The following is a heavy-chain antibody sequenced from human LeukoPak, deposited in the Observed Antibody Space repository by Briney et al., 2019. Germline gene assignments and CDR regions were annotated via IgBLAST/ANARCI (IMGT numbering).Heavy chain of an antibody. Sequence: GESLKISCKGSGYSFTSYWIGWVRQMPGKGLEWMGIIYPGDSDTRYSPSFQGQVTISADKSISTAYLQWSSLKASDTAMYYCARQVVHYYDSSGPRGYFDYWGQGTLVTVSS. J-gene: IGHJ4*02. CDR3: ARQVVHYYDSSGPRGYFDY. CDR1: GYSFTSYW. D-gene: IGHD3-22*01. V-gene: IGHV5-51*01. CDR2: IYPGDSDT.